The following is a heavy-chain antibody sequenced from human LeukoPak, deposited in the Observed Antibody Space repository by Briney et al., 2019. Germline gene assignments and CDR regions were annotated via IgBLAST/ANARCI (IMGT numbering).Heavy chain of an antibody. Sequence: PSQTLSLTCTVSGGSISSGGYYWSWIRQHPGKGLEWIGYIYYSGSTYYNPSLKSRVTISVDTSKNQFSLKLSSVTAADTAVYYCARDYGSGYYYFDYWGQGTLVTVSS. CDR3: ARDYGSGYYYFDY. CDR1: GGSISSGGYY. CDR2: IYYSGST. J-gene: IGHJ4*02. V-gene: IGHV4-31*03. D-gene: IGHD3-22*01.